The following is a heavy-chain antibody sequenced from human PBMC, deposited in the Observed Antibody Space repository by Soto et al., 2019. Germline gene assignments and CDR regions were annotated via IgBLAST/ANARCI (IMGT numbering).Heavy chain of an antibody. Sequence: PSETLSLTCAVYGGSFSGYSWTWIRQPPGTGLEWIGEINHTGSTNYNPSLKSRVTISVDTSKNQFSLKLSSVTAADTAVYYCARHDYGGFGLWGQGTLVTVS. V-gene: IGHV4-34*01. D-gene: IGHD4-17*01. CDR3: ARHDYGGFGL. J-gene: IGHJ4*02. CDR1: GGSFSGYS. CDR2: INHTGST.